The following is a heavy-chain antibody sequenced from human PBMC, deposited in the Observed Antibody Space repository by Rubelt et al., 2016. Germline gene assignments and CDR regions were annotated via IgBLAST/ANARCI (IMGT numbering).Heavy chain of an antibody. CDR1: GGTFSSYA. CDR3: ARPLPCYYYGMDV. J-gene: IGHJ6*02. CDR2: IIPILGIA. V-gene: IGHV1-69*04. Sequence: QVQLVQSGAEVKKPGSSVKVSCKASGGTFSSYAISWVRQAPGQGLEWMGRIIPILGIANYAQKFQGRVTITADKSTSTAYMELSGLRAEVTAVYYCARPLPCYYYGMDVWGQGTTVTVSS.